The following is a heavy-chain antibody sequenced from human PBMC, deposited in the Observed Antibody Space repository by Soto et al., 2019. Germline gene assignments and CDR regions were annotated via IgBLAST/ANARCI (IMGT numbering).Heavy chain of an antibody. CDR1: GGTFRSYA. CDR2: IIPIFGTA. V-gene: IGHV1-69*13. D-gene: IGHD2-8*01. Sequence: SVKVSCKASGGTFRSYAISWVRQAPGQGLEWMGGIIPIFGTANYAQKFQGRVTITADESTSTAYMELSSLRSYDTAMYYCARGRVTALYGNWFDPWGQGTVVTVSS. CDR3: ARGRVTALYGNWFDP. J-gene: IGHJ5*02.